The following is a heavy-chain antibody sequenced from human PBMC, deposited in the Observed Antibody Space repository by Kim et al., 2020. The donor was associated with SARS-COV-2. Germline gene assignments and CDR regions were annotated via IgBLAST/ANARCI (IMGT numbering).Heavy chain of an antibody. J-gene: IGHJ6*03. CDR3: ARDGASVVPAAMPDYYYYYYMDV. D-gene: IGHD2-2*01. CDR2: INPNSGGT. CDR1: GYTFTGYY. Sequence: ASVKVSCKASGYTFTGYYMHWVRQAPGQGLEWMGRINPNSGGTNYAQKFQGRVTMTRDTSISTAYMGLSRLRSDDTAVYYCARDGASVVPAAMPDYYYYYYMDVWGKGTTVTVSS. V-gene: IGHV1-2*06.